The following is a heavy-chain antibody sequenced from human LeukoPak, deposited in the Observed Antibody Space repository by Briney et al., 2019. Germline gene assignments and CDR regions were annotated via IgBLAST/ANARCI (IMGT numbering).Heavy chain of an antibody. CDR3: AKGQGAVAGHSYYFDY. CDR2: ISGDGGST. CDR1: GFTFDDYA. D-gene: IGHD6-19*01. V-gene: IGHV3-43*02. Sequence: GGSLRLSCAASGFTFDDYAMHWVRQAPGKGLEWVSLISGDGGSTYYADSVKGRFTISRDNSKNSLYLQMNSLRTEDTALYYCAKGQGAVAGHSYYFDYWGQGTLVTVSS. J-gene: IGHJ4*02.